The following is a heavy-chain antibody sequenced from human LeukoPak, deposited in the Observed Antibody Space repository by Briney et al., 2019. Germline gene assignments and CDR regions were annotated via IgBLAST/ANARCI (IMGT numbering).Heavy chain of an antibody. CDR3: ARGGAARLHFQN. V-gene: IGHV4-34*01. D-gene: IGHD6-6*01. Sequence: PSETLSLTCAVYGGSFSGYYWSWIRQPPRKGLEWIGEINHSGSTNYNPSLKSRVTISVDTSKNQFSLNLNSVTAADTAVYYCARGGAARLHFQNWGQGTLVTVSS. CDR2: INHSGST. J-gene: IGHJ1*01. CDR1: GGSFSGYY.